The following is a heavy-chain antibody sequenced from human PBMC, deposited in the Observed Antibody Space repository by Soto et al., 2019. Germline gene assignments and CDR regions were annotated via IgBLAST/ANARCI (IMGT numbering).Heavy chain of an antibody. V-gene: IGHV5-51*01. CDR2: LFPWTSDT. CDR1: GYTFNSFW. CDR3: ARPTYCSSTHCSPFDY. D-gene: IGHD2-2*01. Sequence: PGESLKISCQGSGYTFNSFWIGWVRQMPGEGLEWMGLLFPWTSDTRYSPSFQGHVSISVDRSTGTGYLQWNSLKASDTAMYYCARPTYCSSTHCSPFDYWGQGTLVTVSS. J-gene: IGHJ4*02.